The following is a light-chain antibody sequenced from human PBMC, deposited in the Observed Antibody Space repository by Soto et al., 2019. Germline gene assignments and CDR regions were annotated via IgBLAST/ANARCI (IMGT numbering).Light chain of an antibody. Sequence: ESVLTQSPGTLSLSPGERATLSCRASQTINNNYLAWYQQKPGQAPRLLIYGASSGATGIPDRFSGSGSGTDFTLTITSLEPEDFAVYYCQQYATSPFTFGQRTRLEIK. V-gene: IGKV3-20*01. J-gene: IGKJ5*01. CDR3: QQYATSPFT. CDR1: QTINNNY. CDR2: GAS.